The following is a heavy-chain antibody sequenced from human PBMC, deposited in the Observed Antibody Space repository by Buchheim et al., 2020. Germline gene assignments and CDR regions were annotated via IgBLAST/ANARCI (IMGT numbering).Heavy chain of an antibody. CDR3: ARSYDFWSGYYPRDYGMDV. CDR2: MNPNSGNT. V-gene: IGHV1-8*01. D-gene: IGHD3-3*01. CDR1: GYTFTSYD. J-gene: IGHJ6*02. Sequence: QVQLVQSGAEVKKPGAPVKVSCKASGYTFTSYDINWVRQATGQGLEWMGWMNPNSGNTGYAQKFQGRVTMTRNTSISTAYMELSSLRSEDTAVYYCARSYDFWSGYYPRDYGMDVWGQGTT.